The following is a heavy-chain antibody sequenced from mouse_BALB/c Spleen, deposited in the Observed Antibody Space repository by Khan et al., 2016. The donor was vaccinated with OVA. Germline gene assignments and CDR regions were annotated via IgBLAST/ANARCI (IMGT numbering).Heavy chain of an antibody. CDR3: VRGLFDV. CDR1: GYTFTDYY. CDR2: INPDNGDT. Sequence: EVKLMESGPELVKPGASVKMSCKASGYTFTDYYMKWLMQSHGKSLEWIGDINPDNGDTFYNQKFKDKATLTVDKSSSTAHMQLNGLTSEDSAVYFCVRGLFDVWGAGTTVTVSS. J-gene: IGHJ1*01. V-gene: IGHV1-26*01.